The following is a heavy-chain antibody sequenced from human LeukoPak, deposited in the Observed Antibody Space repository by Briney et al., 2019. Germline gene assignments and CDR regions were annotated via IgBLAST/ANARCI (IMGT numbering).Heavy chain of an antibody. CDR1: ECTFRNHW. V-gene: IGHV3-7*01. Sequence: PAESLTLSCAAPECTFRNHWMSWVRQPPGKGLEWVAYINLDGSEKSYVYSVKGRFTIHRHNDMNPLYLQMNSRRADDTAVYYSARGAGRGGSDYWAQETLVTVSS. J-gene: IGHJ4*02. D-gene: IGHD3-16*01. CDR2: INLDGSEK. CDR3: ARGAGRGGSDY.